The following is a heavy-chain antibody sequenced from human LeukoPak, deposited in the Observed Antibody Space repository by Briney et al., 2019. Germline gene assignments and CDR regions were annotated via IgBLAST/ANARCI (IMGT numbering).Heavy chain of an antibody. J-gene: IGHJ5*02. CDR2: IKQDGSEK. Sequence: GGSLRLSCAASGFTFSSYWMSWVRQAPGKGLEWVASIKQDGSEKYYVDSVKGRFTISRDNAKNSLYLQMNSLRAEDTAVYYCARCLSGQVGSDWFDPWGQGTLVTVSS. V-gene: IGHV3-7*01. CDR3: ARCLSGQVGSDWFDP. CDR1: GFTFSSYW. D-gene: IGHD3-10*01.